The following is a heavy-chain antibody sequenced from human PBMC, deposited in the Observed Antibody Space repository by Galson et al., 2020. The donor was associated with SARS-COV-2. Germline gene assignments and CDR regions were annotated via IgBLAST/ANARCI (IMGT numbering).Heavy chain of an antibody. V-gene: IGHV3-33*06. CDR1: GFTFSSYD. CDR3: AKDFVVYSDGQAEYFQH. Sequence: GGSLRLSCAASGFTFSSYDMHWVRQAPGKGLEWVAVIWYDGSNNYYADSMKGRFTISSDNSNNTRYLQMNSASAEDTAVYYCAKDFVVYSDGQAEYFQHWGQGTLVTVSS. J-gene: IGHJ1*01. D-gene: IGHD5-18*01. CDR2: IWYDGSNN.